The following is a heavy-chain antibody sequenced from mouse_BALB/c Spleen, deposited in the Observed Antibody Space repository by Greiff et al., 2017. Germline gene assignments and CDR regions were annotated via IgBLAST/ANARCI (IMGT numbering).Heavy chain of an antibody. Sequence: VQLQESGAELVRPGVSVKISCKGSGYTFTDYAMHWVKQSHAKSLEWIGVISTYYGDASYNQKFKGKATMTVDKSSSTAYMELARLTSEDSAIYYCARGYYYGSSPYAMDYWGQGTSVTVSS. CDR3: ARGYYYGSSPYAMDY. CDR1: GYTFTDYA. V-gene: IGHV1S137*01. CDR2: ISTYYGDA. J-gene: IGHJ4*01. D-gene: IGHD1-1*01.